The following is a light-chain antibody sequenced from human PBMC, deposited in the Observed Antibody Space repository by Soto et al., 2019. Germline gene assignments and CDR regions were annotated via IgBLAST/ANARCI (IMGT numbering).Light chain of an antibody. J-gene: IGKJ4*01. CDR1: QSVSSD. CDR3: QQYNNWPLT. V-gene: IGKV3-15*01. CDR2: GAS. Sequence: EIVMTQSPATLSVSPGEGATLSCRASQSVSSDLAWYQQKPGQAPRLLIYGASTRATGIPARFSGTGYETEFTLTISSLQSEDFAVYYCQQYNNWPLTVGGGTKVDIK.